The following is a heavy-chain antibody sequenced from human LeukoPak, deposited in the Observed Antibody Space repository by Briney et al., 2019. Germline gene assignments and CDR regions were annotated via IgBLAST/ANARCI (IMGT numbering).Heavy chain of an antibody. Sequence: PWGSLRLSCAASGFTFDDYAMHWVRQAPGKGLEWVSLISGDGGSTYYADSVKGRFTISRDNSKNSLYLQMNSLRTEDTALYYCAKDSYDSSGYYLPDFDYWGQGTLVTVSS. CDR2: ISGDGGST. CDR1: GFTFDDYA. J-gene: IGHJ4*02. CDR3: AKDSYDSSGYYLPDFDY. V-gene: IGHV3-43*02. D-gene: IGHD3-22*01.